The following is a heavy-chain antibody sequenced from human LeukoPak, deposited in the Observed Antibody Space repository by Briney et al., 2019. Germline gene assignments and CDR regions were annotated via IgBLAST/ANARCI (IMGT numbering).Heavy chain of an antibody. V-gene: IGHV3-30*04. CDR2: ISYDGSNK. CDR1: GFTFSSYA. Sequence: PGGSLRLSCAASGFTFSSYAMHWVRQAPGKGLEWVAVISYDGSNKYYADSVKGRFTISRDNSKNTLYLQMNSLRAEDTAVYYCARDAVSMIGDDWFDPWGQGTLVTVSS. D-gene: IGHD3-10*02. CDR3: ARDAVSMIGDDWFDP. J-gene: IGHJ5*02.